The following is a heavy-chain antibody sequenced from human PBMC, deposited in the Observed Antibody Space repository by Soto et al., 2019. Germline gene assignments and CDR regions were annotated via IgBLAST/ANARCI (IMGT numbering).Heavy chain of an antibody. D-gene: IGHD2-2*01. Sequence: PGESLKISCKGSGYSFTSYWISWVRQMPGKGLEWMGRIDPSDSYTNYSPSFQGHVTISADKSISTAYLQWSSLKASDTAMYYCARQARSSRSYYYYGMDVWGQGTTVTVSS. CDR1: GYSFTSYW. CDR2: IDPSDSYT. V-gene: IGHV5-10-1*01. CDR3: ARQARSSRSYYYYGMDV. J-gene: IGHJ6*02.